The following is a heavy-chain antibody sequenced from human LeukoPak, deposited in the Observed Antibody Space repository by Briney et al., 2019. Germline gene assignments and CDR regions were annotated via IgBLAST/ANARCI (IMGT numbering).Heavy chain of an antibody. V-gene: IGHV4-34*01. CDR2: INHSGST. D-gene: IGHD2-2*01. CDR3: ESGGEVVVVPAALYYFDY. J-gene: IGHJ4*02. CDR1: GLSFSGYY. Sequence: PSETLSLTCAVYGLSFSGYYWSWIRQRPGKGLEWIGEINHSGSTNYNPSLKSRVTITIDTSKNHFSLKLSSVTAADTAVYYCESGGEVVVVPAALYYFDYWGQGTLVTVSS.